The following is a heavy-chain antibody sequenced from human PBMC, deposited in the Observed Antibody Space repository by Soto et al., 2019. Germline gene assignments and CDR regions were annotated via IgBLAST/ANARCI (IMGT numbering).Heavy chain of an antibody. D-gene: IGHD5-18*01. CDR3: ARDVRGYSYGRPRGDP. J-gene: IGHJ5*02. CDR2: ITSYNGNT. V-gene: IGHV1-18*01. Sequence: GASVKVSCKASGYTFDNYGISWVRQAPGQGLEWMGCITSYNGNTNYAQKLQGRVTMTTDTSTSTAYMELRSLRSDDTAVYYCARDVRGYSYGRPRGDPWGQGTLVTVSS. CDR1: GYTFDNYG.